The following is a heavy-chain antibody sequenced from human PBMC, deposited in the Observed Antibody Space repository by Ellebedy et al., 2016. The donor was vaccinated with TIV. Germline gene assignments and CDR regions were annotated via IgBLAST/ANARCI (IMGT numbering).Heavy chain of an antibody. J-gene: IGHJ4*02. V-gene: IGHV3-30*02. CDR3: AKDSFIFMAYTGGVDY. Sequence: GESLKISCAASGFTFSSYGMHWVRQAPGKGLEWVAFIRYDGSNKYYADSVKGRFTISRDNSKNTLYLQMNSLRAEDTAVYYCAKDSFIFMAYTGGVDYWGQGTLVTVSS. CDR1: GFTFSSYG. D-gene: IGHD2-2*02. CDR2: IRYDGSNK.